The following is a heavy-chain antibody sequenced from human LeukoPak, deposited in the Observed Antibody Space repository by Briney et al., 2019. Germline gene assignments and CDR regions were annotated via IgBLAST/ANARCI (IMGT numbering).Heavy chain of an antibody. V-gene: IGHV3-53*01. CDR2: IYSGAGS. J-gene: IGHJ4*02. Sequence: PGGSLRLSCAASGFTVSDSYMTWVRQAPGKGLDWVSVIYSGAGSYYADSVKGRFTISRDNSKNTVYLQMNSLRDEDTAIYYCAKGGNGALDYWGRGTLVTVSS. D-gene: IGHD2-8*01. CDR3: AKGGNGALDY. CDR1: GFTVSDSY.